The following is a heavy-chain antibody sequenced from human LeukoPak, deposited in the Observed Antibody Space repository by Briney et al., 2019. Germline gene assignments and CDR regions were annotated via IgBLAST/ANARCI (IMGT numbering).Heavy chain of an antibody. Sequence: GGSLRLSCAASGFTVSSNFMTWVRQAPGKGLEWVANIKQDGSEKYYVDSVKGRFTISRDNAKNSLYLQMNSLRAEDTAVYYCARDRYDFWSGYTYYYYYYMDVWGKGTTVTVSS. J-gene: IGHJ6*03. D-gene: IGHD3-3*01. CDR3: ARDRYDFWSGYTYYYYYYMDV. CDR1: GFTVSSNF. CDR2: IKQDGSEK. V-gene: IGHV3-7*01.